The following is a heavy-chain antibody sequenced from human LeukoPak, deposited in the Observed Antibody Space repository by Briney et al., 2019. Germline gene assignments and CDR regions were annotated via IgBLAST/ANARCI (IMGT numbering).Heavy chain of an antibody. D-gene: IGHD1-26*01. CDR2: IIPILGIA. Sequence: SVKVSCKASGGTFSSYAISWVRQAPGQGLEWMGRIIPILGIANYAQKFQGRVTITADKSTSTAYMELSSLRSEDTAVYYCARNRHSGSYSGLDYWGQGTLVTVSS. CDR3: ARNRHSGSYSGLDY. CDR1: GGTFSSYA. J-gene: IGHJ4*02. V-gene: IGHV1-69*04.